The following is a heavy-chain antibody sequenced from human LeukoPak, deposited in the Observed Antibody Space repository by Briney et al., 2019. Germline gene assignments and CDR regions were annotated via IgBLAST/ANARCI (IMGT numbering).Heavy chain of an antibody. V-gene: IGHV1-2*02. D-gene: IGHD1-1*01. CDR3: ASTRDDSFFYYYFDY. J-gene: IGHJ4*02. CDR2: INPNSGGT. Sequence: ASVKVSCKASGYTFTGYYMHWVRQAPGQGLEWMGWINPNSGGTNYAQKFQGRVTMTRDTSISTAYTELSRLRSDDTAVYYCASTRDDSFFYYYFDYWGQGTLVTVSS. CDR1: GYTFTGYY.